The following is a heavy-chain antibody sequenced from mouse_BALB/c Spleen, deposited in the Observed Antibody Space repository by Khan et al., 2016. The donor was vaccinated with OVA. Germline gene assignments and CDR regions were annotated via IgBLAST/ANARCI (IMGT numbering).Heavy chain of an antibody. CDR3: ARGNYYGYAMDY. V-gene: IGHV3-2*02. CDR2: ISSSGST. J-gene: IGHJ4*01. CDR1: GYSITSDYA. Sequence: EVQLQESGPGLVKPSQSLSLTCTVTGYSITSDYAWNWIRQFPGNKLEWMGYISSSGSTSYNPSLKSRIYITRATSKNQFFLQLNSVTTEDTATYYCARGNYYGYAMDYWGQGTSVTVAS. D-gene: IGHD1-1*01.